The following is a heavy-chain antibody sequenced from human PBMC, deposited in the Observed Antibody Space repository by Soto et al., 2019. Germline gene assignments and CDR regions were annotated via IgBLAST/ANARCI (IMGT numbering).Heavy chain of an antibody. CDR2: MYNTGST. CDR3: ARDLWGYCGTDCYPLDV. CDR1: GGSISGYY. V-gene: IGHV4-59*01. D-gene: IGHD2-21*02. Sequence: SETLSLTCTVSGGSISGYYWSWIRQPPGKGLEWIGYMYNTGSTVYNPSLKSRVTISVDTSKNQFSLKLNSVTAADTAVYYCARDLWGYCGTDCYPLDVRGQGTTVTVS. J-gene: IGHJ6*02.